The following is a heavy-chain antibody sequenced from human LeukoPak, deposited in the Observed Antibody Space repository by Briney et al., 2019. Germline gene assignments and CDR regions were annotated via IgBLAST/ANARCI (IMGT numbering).Heavy chain of an antibody. D-gene: IGHD6-6*01. CDR3: VRVSSSRGKLDAFDI. J-gene: IGHJ3*02. Sequence: GASVKVSCKASGYTLTSYGISWVRQAPGQELVCMGWTNTYNGNTNYAQNLQGRVTMTIDTSTNTAYMELRSLRSDDTAVYYCVRVSSSRGKLDAFDIWGQGTVVTVSS. V-gene: IGHV1-18*01. CDR2: TNTYNGNT. CDR1: GYTLTSYG.